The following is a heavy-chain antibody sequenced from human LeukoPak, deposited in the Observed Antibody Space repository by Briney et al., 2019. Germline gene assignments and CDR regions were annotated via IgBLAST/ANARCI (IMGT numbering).Heavy chain of an antibody. V-gene: IGHV4-59*08. D-gene: IGHD6-25*01. CDR1: GGSISNYY. CDR3: TRHPASYFDS. CDR2: IHNSGSI. Sequence: SETLSLTCTVSGGSISNYYWSWIRQPPGKGLEWIAYIHNSGSINYNPSLKSRVTISVDTSKNQFSLKLSSVTAADTAVYYCTRHPASYFDSWGQGTLVTVSS. J-gene: IGHJ4*02.